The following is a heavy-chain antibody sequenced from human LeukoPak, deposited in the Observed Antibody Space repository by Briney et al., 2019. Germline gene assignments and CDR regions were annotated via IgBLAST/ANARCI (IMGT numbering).Heavy chain of an antibody. D-gene: IGHD6-19*01. V-gene: IGHV3-9*01. Sequence: GGSLGLSCAASGFTFDDYAMHWVRQAPGKGLEWVSGITWNTGIIGYADSVKGRFTISRDNAKNSLHLQMNSLRAEDTALYYCAKEIYRSGWHDAFDIWGQGTMVTVSS. CDR3: AKEIYRSGWHDAFDI. J-gene: IGHJ3*02. CDR1: GFTFDDYA. CDR2: ITWNTGII.